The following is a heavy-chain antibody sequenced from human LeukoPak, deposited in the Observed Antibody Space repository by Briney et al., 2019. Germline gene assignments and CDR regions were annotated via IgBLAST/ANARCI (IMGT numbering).Heavy chain of an antibody. CDR2: ISYDGSNK. V-gene: IGHV3-30-3*01. CDR3: ARDTYYDILTGYYNYFDY. CDR1: GFTFSSYA. J-gene: IGHJ4*02. D-gene: IGHD3-9*01. Sequence: GGSLRLSCAASGFTFSSYAMHWVRQAPGKGLEWVAVISYDGSNKYYADSVKGRFTISRDNSKNTLYLQMNSLRAEDTAVYYCARDTYYDILTGYYNYFDYWGQGTLVTVSS.